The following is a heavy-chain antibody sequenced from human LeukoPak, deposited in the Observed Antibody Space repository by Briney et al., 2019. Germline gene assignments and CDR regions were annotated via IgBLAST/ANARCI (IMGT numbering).Heavy chain of an antibody. CDR2: ISAYNAKT. J-gene: IGHJ4*02. D-gene: IGHD6-25*01. CDR3: ARDGHIAAELFDY. CDR1: GYTFNNYG. Sequence: GASVKVSCKASGYTFNNYGISWVRQAPGRGLEWMGWISAYNAKTNYAQNLQGRVTMTTDTSTTTAYMELRSLRSDDTAVYYCARDGHIAAELFDYWGQGTLVTVSS. V-gene: IGHV1-18*01.